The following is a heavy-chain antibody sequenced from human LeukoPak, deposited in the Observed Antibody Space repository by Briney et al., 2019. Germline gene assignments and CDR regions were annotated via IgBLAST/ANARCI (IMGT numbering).Heavy chain of an antibody. CDR2: INHSGST. V-gene: IGHV4-34*01. D-gene: IGHD3-3*01. CDR1: GGSFSGYY. Sequence: SETLSLTCAVYGGSFSGYYWSWIRQPPGKGLEWIGEINHSGSTNYNPSLKSRVTISVDTSKNQFSLKLSSVTAADTAVYYCASAHYDFWSGYHGFDYWGQGTLVTVSS. J-gene: IGHJ4*02. CDR3: ASAHYDFWSGYHGFDY.